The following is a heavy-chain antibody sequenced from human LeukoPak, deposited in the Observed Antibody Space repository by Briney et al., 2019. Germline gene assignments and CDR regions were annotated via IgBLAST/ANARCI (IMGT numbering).Heavy chain of an antibody. J-gene: IGHJ5*02. V-gene: IGHV4-59*12. CDR1: GGSISSYY. D-gene: IGHD6-13*01. CDR2: IYYSGST. Sequence: SETLSLTCTVSGGSISSYYWSWIRQPPGKGLEWIGYIYYSGSTNYNPSLKSRATISVDTSKNQFSLKLSSVTAADTAVYYCARVLAAAGNNWFDPWGQGTLVTVSS. CDR3: ARVLAAAGNNWFDP.